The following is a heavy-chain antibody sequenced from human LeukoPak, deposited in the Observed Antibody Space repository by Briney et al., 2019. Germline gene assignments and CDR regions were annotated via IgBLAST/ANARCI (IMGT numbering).Heavy chain of an antibody. D-gene: IGHD6-19*01. CDR2: IFGSGGST. CDR1: GFTFDEYA. J-gene: IGHJ4*02. CDR3: AKTTTGYSSGRFPGWPVDY. Sequence: GGSLRLSCAASGFTFDEYAMHCVRQVPGKGLEWVSGIFGSGGSTHSARSVKGRFTISRDNSKNTVYLQMNSLRAEDTAVYYCAKTTTGYSSGRFPGWPVDYWGQGTLVTVSS. V-gene: IGHV3-23*01.